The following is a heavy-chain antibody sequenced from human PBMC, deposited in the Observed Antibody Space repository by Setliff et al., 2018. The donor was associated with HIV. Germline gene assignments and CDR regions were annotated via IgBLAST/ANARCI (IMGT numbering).Heavy chain of an antibody. Sequence: GGSLRLSCAASGFTFSSYAMSWVRQAPGKGLEWVSAISGSGGSTYYADSVKGRFTISRDNSKNTLYLQMNSLRAEDTAVYHCAKDPRAAVATICDYWGQGTLVTVSS. CDR1: GFTFSSYA. J-gene: IGHJ4*02. V-gene: IGHV3-23*01. D-gene: IGHD5-12*01. CDR2: ISGSGGST. CDR3: AKDPRAAVATICDY.